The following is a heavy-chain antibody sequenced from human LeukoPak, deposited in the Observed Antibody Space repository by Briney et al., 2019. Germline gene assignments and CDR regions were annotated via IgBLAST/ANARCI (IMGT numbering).Heavy chain of an antibody. J-gene: IGHJ4*02. CDR3: ARDSAGGYLDY. CDR1: GYTFNDYY. Sequence: ASVTVPCKASGYTFNDYYMHWVQQAPRQELEWMGWINPNNGGTNYAQRVQGRVAMPRDPSIITAYMELSRLRADDTGVYYCARDSAGGYLDYWGQGTLVIVSS. D-gene: IGHD5-12*01. V-gene: IGHV1-2*02. CDR2: INPNNGGT.